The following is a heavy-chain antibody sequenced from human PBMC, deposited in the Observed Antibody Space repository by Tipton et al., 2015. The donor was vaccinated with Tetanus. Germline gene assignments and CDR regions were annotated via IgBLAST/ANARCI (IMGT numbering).Heavy chain of an antibody. CDR1: GGAFSGHY. CDR2: ISPTGDET. D-gene: IGHD3-9*01. CDR3: AKFLVVITQGYYHTMDV. V-gene: IGHV3-23*01. J-gene: IGHJ6*02. Sequence: SLRLSCAVYGGAFSGHYWTWVRQAPGKGLEWVSAISPTGDETYYADSVKGRFTISRDNSKNTLILQMNSLRAEDTAVYFCAKFLVVITQGYYHTMDVWGQGTTVTVSS.